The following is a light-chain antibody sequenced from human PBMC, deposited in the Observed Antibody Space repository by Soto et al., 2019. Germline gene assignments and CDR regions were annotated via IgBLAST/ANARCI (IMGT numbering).Light chain of an antibody. Sequence: EIVLTQSPGTLSLSTGERATLSCRASQSVSSNLAWYQQKAGQAPRLLIYGASTRATSFPARFSGSGSGTDFTLTISSLQSEDFAVYYCQQYNNWPWTFGQGTKVDIK. V-gene: IGKV3-15*01. CDR2: GAS. CDR3: QQYNNWPWT. CDR1: QSVSSN. J-gene: IGKJ1*01.